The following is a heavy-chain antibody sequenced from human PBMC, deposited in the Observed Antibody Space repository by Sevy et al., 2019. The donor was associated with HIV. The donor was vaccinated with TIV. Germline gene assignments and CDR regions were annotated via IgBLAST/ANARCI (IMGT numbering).Heavy chain of an antibody. D-gene: IGHD3-3*01. Sequence: GGSLRLSCTAPGFTFADYSMNWVRQAPGKGLEWVAFLKNKANGGTVDHAASVKGRFSISRDDSKSIVYLQMNDLKTEDTGVYYCTRWKGVQSIFDLCGQGALVTVSS. V-gene: IGHV3-49*04. CDR3: TRWKGVQSIFDL. CDR2: LKNKANGGTV. J-gene: IGHJ4*02. CDR1: GFTFADYS.